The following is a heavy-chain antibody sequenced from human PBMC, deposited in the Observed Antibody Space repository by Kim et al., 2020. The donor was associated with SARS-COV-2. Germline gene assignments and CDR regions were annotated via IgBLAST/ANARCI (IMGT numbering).Heavy chain of an antibody. D-gene: IGHD5-18*01. J-gene: IGHJ3*02. CDR3: ARDPIVPGYSYGDDAFDI. Sequence: GGSLRLSCAASGFTFSSYWMSWVRQAPGKGLEWVANIKQDGSEKYYVDSVKGRFTISRDNAKNSLYLQMNSLRAEDTAVYYCARDPIVPGYSYGDDAFDIWGQGTMVTVSS. CDR1: GFTFSSYW. V-gene: IGHV3-7*03. CDR2: IKQDGSEK.